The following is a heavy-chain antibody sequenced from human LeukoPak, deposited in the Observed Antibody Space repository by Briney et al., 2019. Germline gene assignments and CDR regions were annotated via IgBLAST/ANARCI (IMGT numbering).Heavy chain of an antibody. Sequence: GGSLRLSCAASGFTFSCYRMNCARQARGKGLEWVSSISSDSNYIFYADSVQGRFTISRDNDENSLFLKMNSLRAEDTAVYYCASRYCTSTNCYAFDIWGQGTMVTVSS. V-gene: IGHV3-21*01. CDR3: ASRYCTSTNCYAFDI. D-gene: IGHD2-2*01. J-gene: IGHJ3*02. CDR1: GFTFSCYR. CDR2: ISSDSNYI.